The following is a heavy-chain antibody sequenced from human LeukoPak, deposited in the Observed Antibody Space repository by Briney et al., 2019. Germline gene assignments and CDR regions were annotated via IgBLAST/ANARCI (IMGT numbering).Heavy chain of an antibody. V-gene: IGHV3-64D*06. CDR1: GFTFSTYG. Sequence: GGSLRLSCSASGFTFSTYGMHWVRQAPGKGLEYVSGITPTGGTTFYADSVKGRFTISRDNSKNTLFLQMNSLRADDTAVYYCVKLSYSDALDMWGQGTMVTVSS. CDR3: VKLSYSDALDM. J-gene: IGHJ3*02. CDR2: ITPTGGTT. D-gene: IGHD4-11*01.